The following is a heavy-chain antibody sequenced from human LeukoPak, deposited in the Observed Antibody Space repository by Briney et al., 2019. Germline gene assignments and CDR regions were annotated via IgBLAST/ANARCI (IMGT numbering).Heavy chain of an antibody. J-gene: IGHJ4*02. CDR3: ARVRPNYYDRNPRNYFDY. CDR2: INHSGST. CDR1: GGSFSGYY. D-gene: IGHD3-22*01. Sequence: KTSETLSLTCAVYGGSFSGYYWSWIRQPPGKGLEWIGEINHSGSTNYNPSLKSRVTISVDTSKNQFSLKLSSVTAADTAVYYCARVRPNYYDRNPRNYFDYWGQGTLVTVSS. V-gene: IGHV4-34*01.